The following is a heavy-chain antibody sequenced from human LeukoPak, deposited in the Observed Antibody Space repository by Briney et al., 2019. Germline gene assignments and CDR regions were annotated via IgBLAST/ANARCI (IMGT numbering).Heavy chain of an antibody. CDR1: GFTFSSYA. J-gene: IGHJ4*02. V-gene: IGHV3-23*01. CDR3: AKGPTVTTSLHDY. D-gene: IGHD4-17*01. Sequence: GGSLRLSCAASGFTFSSYAMSWVRQAPGKGLEWVSAISGSGGSTYYADSVKGQFTISRDNSKNTLYLHMNSLRAEDTAVYYCAKGPTVTTSLHDYWGQGTLVTVSS. CDR2: ISGSGGST.